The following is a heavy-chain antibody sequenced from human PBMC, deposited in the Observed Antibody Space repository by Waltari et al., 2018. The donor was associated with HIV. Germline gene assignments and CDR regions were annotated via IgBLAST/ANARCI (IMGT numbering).Heavy chain of an antibody. CDR3: ATNHPYTDASLIFS. Sequence: DVRLVQSGGGLVKQWGCLSIFWEASGLTLTGAWVNGVRQGPGKGLEWSGRIGPKSDGGSAHYIASVNGTFIISREDSKNTVHLYMNNLGTDDSAVYFCATNHPYTDASLIFSWGQGTLVTVSS. D-gene: IGHD2-2*02. J-gene: IGHJ4*02. CDR2: IGPKSDGGSA. CDR1: GLTLTGAW. V-gene: IGHV3-15*04.